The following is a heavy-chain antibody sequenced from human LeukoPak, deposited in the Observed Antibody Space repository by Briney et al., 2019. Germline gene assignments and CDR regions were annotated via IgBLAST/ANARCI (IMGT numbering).Heavy chain of an antibody. Sequence: GASVKVSCKASGYTFTDYSLHWVRQAPGQGPEWMGWINPNTGATKDAQNFQGRVTMTRDTSISTAYMELSRLRSDDTAVYYCARVDDRGHYYDSSGPRKLFDYWGQGTLVTVSS. CDR2: INPNTGAT. D-gene: IGHD3-22*01. J-gene: IGHJ4*02. V-gene: IGHV1-2*02. CDR3: ARVDDRGHYYDSSGPRKLFDY. CDR1: GYTFTDYS.